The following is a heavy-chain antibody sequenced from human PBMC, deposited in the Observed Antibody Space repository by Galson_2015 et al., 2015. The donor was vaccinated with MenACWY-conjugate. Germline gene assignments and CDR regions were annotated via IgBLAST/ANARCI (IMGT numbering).Heavy chain of an antibody. J-gene: IGHJ5*02. D-gene: IGHD6-13*01. Sequence: SLRLSCAASGFTFSSFSMNWVRQAPGKGLEWVSSISATSATIYYAGSVKGRFTISRDNAKNSLYLQMNSLRAEDTAVYYCARTAGSVPPWGRGTLVTVSS. CDR1: GFTFSSFS. CDR2: ISATSATI. CDR3: ARTAGSVPP. V-gene: IGHV3-21*01.